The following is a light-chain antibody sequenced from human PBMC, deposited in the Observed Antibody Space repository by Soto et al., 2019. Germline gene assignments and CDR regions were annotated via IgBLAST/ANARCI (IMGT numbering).Light chain of an antibody. CDR2: EVS. CDR1: SSDVGAYDF. J-gene: IGLJ1*01. CDR3: SSYTTSSTRV. Sequence: QFVLAQPASVSGSPGQSITISCTGTSSDVGAYDFVSWYQQHPDKAPKLMIYEVSNRPSGVSYRFSGSKSVNTATLTISGLQAEDEADYYCSSYTTSSTRVFGTGTKLTVL. V-gene: IGLV2-14*03.